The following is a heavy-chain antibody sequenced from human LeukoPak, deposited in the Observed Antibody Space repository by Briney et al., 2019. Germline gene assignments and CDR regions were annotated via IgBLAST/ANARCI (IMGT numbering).Heavy chain of an antibody. J-gene: IGHJ4*02. Sequence: GESLKISCKASGYSFTNYWIAWVRQMPGKGLEWMGIIYPGDSDTRYSPSFQGQVTISADKSISTVYLQWSSLKASDTAMYYCARQSRDGSKTRGYYFDYWGQGTLVTVSS. V-gene: IGHV5-51*01. D-gene: IGHD3-10*01. CDR2: IYPGDSDT. CDR1: GYSFTNYW. CDR3: ARQSRDGSKTRGYYFDY.